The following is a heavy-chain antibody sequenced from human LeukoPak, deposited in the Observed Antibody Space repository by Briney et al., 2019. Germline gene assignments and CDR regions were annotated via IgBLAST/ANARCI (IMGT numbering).Heavy chain of an antibody. J-gene: IGHJ5*02. CDR2: IIPIFGTA. Sequence: SVKVSCKASGGTFSSYAISWVRQAPGQGLEWMGRIIPIFGTANYAQKSQGRVTITTDESTSTAYMELSSLRSEDTAVYYCARDRPGYCSSTSCPSWFDPWGQGTLVTVSS. CDR1: GGTFSSYA. CDR3: ARDRPGYCSSTSCPSWFDP. D-gene: IGHD2-2*01. V-gene: IGHV1-69*05.